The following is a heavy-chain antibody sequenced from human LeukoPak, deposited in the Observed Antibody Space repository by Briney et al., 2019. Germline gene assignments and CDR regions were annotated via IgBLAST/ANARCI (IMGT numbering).Heavy chain of an antibody. Sequence: ASVKVSCKASGGTFSSYAISWVRQAPGQGLEWMGGIIPIFGTANYAQKFQGRVTITTDESTSTAYMELSSLRSEDTAVYYCAMGVRGVKGGDYWGQGTLVTVSS. V-gene: IGHV1-69*05. CDR3: AMGVRGVKGGDY. CDR2: IIPIFGTA. CDR1: GGTFSSYA. D-gene: IGHD3-10*01. J-gene: IGHJ4*02.